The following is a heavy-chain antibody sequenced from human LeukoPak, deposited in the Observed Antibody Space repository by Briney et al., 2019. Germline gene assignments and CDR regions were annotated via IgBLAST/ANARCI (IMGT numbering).Heavy chain of an antibody. V-gene: IGHV4-34*01. Sequence: SETLSLTCAVYGGSFSGYYWSWIRQPPGKGLEWIGEINHSGSTNYNPSLKSRVTISVDTSKNQFSLKLSSVTAADTAVYYCARGKSIWSGYYWEQGNWFDPWGQGTLVTVSS. CDR1: GGSFSGYY. CDR3: ARGKSIWSGYYWEQGNWFDP. D-gene: IGHD3-3*01. J-gene: IGHJ5*02. CDR2: INHSGST.